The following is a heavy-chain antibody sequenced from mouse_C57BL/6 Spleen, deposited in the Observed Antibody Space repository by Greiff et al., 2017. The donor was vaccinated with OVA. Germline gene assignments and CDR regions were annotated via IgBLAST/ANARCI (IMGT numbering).Heavy chain of an antibody. V-gene: IGHV1-7*01. CDR2: INPSSGYT. CDR1: GYTFTSYW. J-gene: IGHJ2*01. CDR3: PRSTMVTHYFDD. D-gene: IGHD2-2*01. Sequence: QVQLKESGAELAKPGASVKLSCKASGYTFTSYWMHWVKQRPGQGLEWIGYINPSSGYTKYNQKFKDKSTLTADKSSSTAYMQLSSLTYEDSAVYYCPRSTMVTHYFDDWGKGTTLTVSS.